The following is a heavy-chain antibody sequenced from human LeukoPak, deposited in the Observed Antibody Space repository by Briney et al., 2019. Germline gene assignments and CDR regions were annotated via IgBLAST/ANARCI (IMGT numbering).Heavy chain of an antibody. CDR1: GFTFSSYE. V-gene: IGHV3-48*03. Sequence: GGYLRLSCAASGFTFSSYEMNWVRQAPGKGLEWVSYISSSGSTIYYADSVKGRFTISRDNAKNSLYLQMNSLRAEDTAVYYCASGVYYYGSGSYPRSYYYYYMDVWGKGTTVTISS. J-gene: IGHJ6*03. CDR3: ASGVYYYGSGSYPRSYYYYYMDV. D-gene: IGHD3-10*01. CDR2: ISSSGSTI.